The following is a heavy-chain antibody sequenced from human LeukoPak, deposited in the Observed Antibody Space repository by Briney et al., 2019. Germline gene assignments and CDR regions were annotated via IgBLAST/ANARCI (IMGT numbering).Heavy chain of an antibody. Sequence: SETLSLTCTVSGGSISSYYWSWIRQPPGKGLEWIGYIYYSGSTNYNPSLKSRVTISVDTSKNQFSLKLSSATAADTAVYYCARAIPPAGRKGGAFDIWGQGTMVTVSS. V-gene: IGHV4-59*01. CDR3: ARAIPPAGRKGGAFDI. J-gene: IGHJ3*02. CDR2: IYYSGST. D-gene: IGHD2-15*01. CDR1: GGSISSYY.